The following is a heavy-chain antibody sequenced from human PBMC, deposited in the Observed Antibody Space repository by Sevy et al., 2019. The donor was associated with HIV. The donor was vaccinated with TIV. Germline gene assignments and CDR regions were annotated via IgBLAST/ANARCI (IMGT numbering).Heavy chain of an antibody. Sequence: GGSLRLSCAASGFSLNSFWMNCVRQTPGKGLEWVANINQNGSVTYYVDSVKGRFTISRDNSRNLLYLQMTSLRVEDTALYYCVRAVATNGSFWGQGTLVTVSS. J-gene: IGHJ4*02. CDR3: VRAVATNGSF. D-gene: IGHD2-15*01. CDR1: GFSLNSFW. CDR2: INQNGSVT. V-gene: IGHV3-7*01.